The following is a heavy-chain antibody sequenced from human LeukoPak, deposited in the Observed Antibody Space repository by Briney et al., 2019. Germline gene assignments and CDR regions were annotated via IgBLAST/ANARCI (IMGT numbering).Heavy chain of an antibody. D-gene: IGHD3-22*01. CDR1: GFTFSSYW. J-gene: IGHJ3*02. Sequence: GGSLRLSCAASGFTFSSYWMHWVRQAPGNGLVWVSRINSDGSSTSYADSVKGRFTISRDNAKNTLYLQMNSLRAEDTAVYHCARDQRYYYDSSGYLANAFDIWGQGTMVTVPS. V-gene: IGHV3-74*01. CDR2: INSDGSST. CDR3: ARDQRYYYDSSGYLANAFDI.